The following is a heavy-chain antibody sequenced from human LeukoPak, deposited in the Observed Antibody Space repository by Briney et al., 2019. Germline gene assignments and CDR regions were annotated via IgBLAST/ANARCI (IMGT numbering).Heavy chain of an antibody. J-gene: IGHJ4*02. D-gene: IGHD2-2*01. CDR3: ARGVNCSSTSCYRTPFDY. CDR1: GGSFSGYY. CDR2: INHSGST. V-gene: IGHV4-34*01. Sequence: PSETLSLTCAVYGGSFSGYYWSSIRQPPGKGLEWIGEINHSGSTNYNPSLKSRVTISVDTSKNQFSLKLSSVTAADTAVYYCARGVNCSSTSCYRTPFDYWGQGTLVTVSS.